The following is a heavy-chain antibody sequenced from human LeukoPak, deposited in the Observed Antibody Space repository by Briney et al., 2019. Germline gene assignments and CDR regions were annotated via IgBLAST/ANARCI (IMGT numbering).Heavy chain of an antibody. J-gene: IGHJ4*02. D-gene: IGHD4-11*01. Sequence: QTGGPLRLSCAASGFTFSSYAMSWVRQAPGKGLEWVSAISGSGGSTNYADSGKGRFTISRDIANSLLYLQMNSLRADDTAVYYCARDLDYSTGFDYWGQGTLVTVSS. CDR3: ARDLDYSTGFDY. CDR2: ISGSGGST. CDR1: GFTFSSYA. V-gene: IGHV3-23*01.